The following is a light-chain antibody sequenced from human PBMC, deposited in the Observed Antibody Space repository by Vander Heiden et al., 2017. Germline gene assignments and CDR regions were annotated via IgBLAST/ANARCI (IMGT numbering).Light chain of an antibody. Sequence: DIQMTQSPSSLSASVGDRITITCQASQDITNSLNWYQQKPGKAPQLLIFDASNLATGVTSSFSGSGSGTEFTFTITSLQPEHIATYYCQQYGSLPLTFGEGTKVEIK. CDR1: QDITNS. V-gene: IGKV1-33*01. CDR2: DAS. J-gene: IGKJ4*01. CDR3: QQYGSLPLT.